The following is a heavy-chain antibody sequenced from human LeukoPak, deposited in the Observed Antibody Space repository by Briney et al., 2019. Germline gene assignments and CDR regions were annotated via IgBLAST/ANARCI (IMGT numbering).Heavy chain of an antibody. Sequence: GGSLRLSCAASGFTFSNYGMTWVRQAPGKGLEWVSGISDSGGSTKHAVSVKGRFTISRDNSKDTLYLQMNSLRAEDTAVYYCAKIGRRYDFWTGYYEEEVDYMDVWGKGTTVIVSS. CDR2: ISDSGGST. J-gene: IGHJ6*03. CDR3: AKIGRRYDFWTGYYEEEVDYMDV. V-gene: IGHV3-23*01. D-gene: IGHD3-3*01. CDR1: GFTFSNYG.